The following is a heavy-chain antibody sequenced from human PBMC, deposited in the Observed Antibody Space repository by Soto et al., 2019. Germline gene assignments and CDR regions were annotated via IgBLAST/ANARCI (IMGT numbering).Heavy chain of an antibody. D-gene: IGHD2-15*01. J-gene: IGHJ4*02. Sequence: LSLTCTVSGGSISSYYWSWIRQPPGKGLEWIGYIYYSGSTNYNPSLKSRVTISVDTSKNQFSLKLSSVTAADTAVYYCASGGSCYSRYCYFDYWGQGTLVTVSS. CDR2: IYYSGST. CDR3: ASGGSCYSRYCYFDY. CDR1: GGSISSYY. V-gene: IGHV4-59*01.